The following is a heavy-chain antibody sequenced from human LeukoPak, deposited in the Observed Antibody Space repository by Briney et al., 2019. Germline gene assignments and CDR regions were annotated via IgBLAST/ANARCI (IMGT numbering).Heavy chain of an antibody. J-gene: IGHJ4*02. CDR3: ARVRSLRFLEWLFVDY. V-gene: IGHV4-34*01. CDR2: INHSGST. D-gene: IGHD3-3*01. CDR1: GFTFSNAW. Sequence: GSLRLSCAASGFTFSNAWMSWIRQPPGKGLEWIGEINHSGSTNYNPSLKSRVTISVDTSKNQFSLKLSSVTAADTAVYYCARVRSLRFLEWLFVDYWGQGTLVTVSS.